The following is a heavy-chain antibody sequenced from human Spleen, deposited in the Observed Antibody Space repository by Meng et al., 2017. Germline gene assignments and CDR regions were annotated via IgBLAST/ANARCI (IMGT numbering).Heavy chain of an antibody. CDR3: ARDEDISAAGKLFGDY. Sequence: GQPVQAGAEGKKPGASVKVSCKPSGYKFPDYWLHWVRRAPGQGLEWMGWIDPKSGDTHYAQRFQGRVTMTGDTSISTAYMELSGLRSDDTAMYYCARDEDISAAGKLFGDYWGQGTLVTVSS. J-gene: IGHJ4*02. V-gene: IGHV1-2*02. D-gene: IGHD6-13*01. CDR1: GYKFPDYW. CDR2: IDPKSGDT.